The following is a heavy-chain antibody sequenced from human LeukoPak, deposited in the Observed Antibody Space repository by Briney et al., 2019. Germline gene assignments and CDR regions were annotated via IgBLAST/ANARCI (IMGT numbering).Heavy chain of an antibody. CDR1: GFTFSDYY. Sequence: GGSLILSCAASGFTFSDYYLSWIRQAPGKGLEWVSYITPSSSYTYYADSVKGRFTISRDNAKNSLYLQMNSLGAEDTAVYYCARGHYGLDVWGQGTTVTVSS. J-gene: IGHJ6*02. V-gene: IGHV3-11*05. CDR3: ARGHYGLDV. CDR2: ITPSSSYT.